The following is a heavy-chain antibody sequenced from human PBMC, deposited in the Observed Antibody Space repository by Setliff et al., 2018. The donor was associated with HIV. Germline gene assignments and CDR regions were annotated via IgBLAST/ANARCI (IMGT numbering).Heavy chain of an antibody. CDR3: AKMGQTAPGTNFFDY. CDR2: IGLSGDST. Sequence: GGSLRLSCAASGFTFSDYAMSWVRQAPGKGLEWVSTIGLSGDSTKYSDSVQGRFTISRDNSKNTLFLQMNSLRAEDTAIYYCAKMGQTAPGTNFFDYWGQGTLVTVSS. D-gene: IGHD3-16*01. CDR1: GFTFSDYA. V-gene: IGHV3-23*01. J-gene: IGHJ4*02.